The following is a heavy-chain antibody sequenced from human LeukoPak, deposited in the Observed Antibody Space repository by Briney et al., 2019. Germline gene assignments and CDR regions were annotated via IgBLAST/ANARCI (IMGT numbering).Heavy chain of an antibody. J-gene: IGHJ3*02. CDR1: GFAFSSYA. CDR3: AKESYYYDSSGYSRGAFDI. Sequence: GGSLRLSCAASGFAFSSYAMSWVRQAPVKGLEWVAAISGSGGSTYYADSVKGRFTISRDNSKNTLYLQMNSLRAEDTAVYYCAKESYYYDSSGYSRGAFDIWGQGTMVTVSS. V-gene: IGHV3-23*01. CDR2: ISGSGGST. D-gene: IGHD3-22*01.